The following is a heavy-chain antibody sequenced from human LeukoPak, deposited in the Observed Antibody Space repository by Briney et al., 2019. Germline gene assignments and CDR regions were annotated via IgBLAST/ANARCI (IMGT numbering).Heavy chain of an antibody. CDR2: ISYDGSDK. J-gene: IGHJ4*02. V-gene: IGHV3-30*03. CDR3: ATQYPPFDD. CDR1: GFTFSIYC. D-gene: IGHD2/OR15-2a*01. Sequence: GGSLRLSCAASGFTFSIYCMHWVRQAPDKGLEWVAVISYDGSDKYYGDSVKGRFTISRDNSKNTLYLQMNSLRAEDTAVYYCATQYPPFDDWGQGTLVTVSS.